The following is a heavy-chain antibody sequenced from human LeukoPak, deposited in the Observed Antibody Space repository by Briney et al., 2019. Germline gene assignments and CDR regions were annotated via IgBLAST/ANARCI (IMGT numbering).Heavy chain of an antibody. CDR2: ISYDGSNK. Sequence: GGSLRLSCVASGFTFSSYAMHWVRQAPGKGLEWVTVISYDGSNKYYADSVKGRFTISRDNSKNTLDLQMNSLRAEDTAVYYCARDGRSGSNYGRVDYWGQGTLVTVSS. CDR3: ARDGRSGSNYGRVDY. D-gene: IGHD1-26*01. J-gene: IGHJ4*02. V-gene: IGHV3-30*04. CDR1: GFTFSSYA.